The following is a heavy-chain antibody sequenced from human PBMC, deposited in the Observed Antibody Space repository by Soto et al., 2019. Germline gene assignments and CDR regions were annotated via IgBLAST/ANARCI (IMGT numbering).Heavy chain of an antibody. D-gene: IGHD5-18*01. CDR1: GYTFTGYY. J-gene: IGHJ6*02. CDR2: INPNSGGT. V-gene: IGHV1-2*04. Sequence: ASVTVSCTASGYTFTGYYMHWVRQATGQGLEWMGWINPNSGGTNYAQKFQGWVTMTRDTSISTAYMELSRLRSDDTAVYYCAREAPSYGSYGMDVWGQGTTVTVSS. CDR3: AREAPSYGSYGMDV.